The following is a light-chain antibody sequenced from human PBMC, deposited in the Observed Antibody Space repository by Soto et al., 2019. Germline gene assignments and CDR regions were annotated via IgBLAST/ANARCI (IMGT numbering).Light chain of an antibody. CDR2: GNS. Sequence: QSVLTQPPSVSGAPGQRVTISCTGSTSNIGAGYDVHWYQQLPGTAPKLLIYGNSNRTSGVPDGFSGSKSGTSASLAITGLQAEDEADYYCQSYDSSLSVVFGGGTQLTVL. V-gene: IGLV1-40*01. CDR1: TSNIGAGYD. J-gene: IGLJ2*01. CDR3: QSYDSSLSVV.